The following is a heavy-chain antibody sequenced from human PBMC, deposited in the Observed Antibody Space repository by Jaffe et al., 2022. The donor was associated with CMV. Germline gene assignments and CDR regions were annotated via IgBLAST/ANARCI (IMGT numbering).Heavy chain of an antibody. Sequence: EVQLVQSGAEMRKPGESLQMSCTGSGYNFANYWIAWVRQMPGKGLEWMGSIYPGDSDTRYSPSFQGQVTISADTSINTVYLQWHNPKASDTAMYYCARHQNCVGDCYTPPAFDYWGQGTLFTVSS. J-gene: IGHJ4*02. V-gene: IGHV5-51*01. CDR2: IYPGDSDT. CDR3: ARHQNCVGDCYTPPAFDY. CDR1: GYNFANYW. D-gene: IGHD2-21*02.